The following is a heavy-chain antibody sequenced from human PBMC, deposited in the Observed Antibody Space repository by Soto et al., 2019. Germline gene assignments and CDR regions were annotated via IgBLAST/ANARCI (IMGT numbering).Heavy chain of an antibody. Sequence: GGSLRLSCAASGVTFSSYGMSWVRQAPGKGLEWVSDISGSGGSTYYADSVKGRFTISRDNSKNTLYLQLNSLRAEDTAVYYCAKRRVTSVTTLDYWGQGTLVTVSS. CDR3: AKRRVTSVTTLDY. V-gene: IGHV3-23*01. J-gene: IGHJ4*02. D-gene: IGHD4-17*01. CDR2: ISGSGGST. CDR1: GVTFSSYG.